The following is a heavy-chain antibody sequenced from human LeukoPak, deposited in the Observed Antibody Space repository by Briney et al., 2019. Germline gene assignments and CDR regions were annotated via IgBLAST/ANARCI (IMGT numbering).Heavy chain of an antibody. Sequence: SVKVSCKASGGTFSSYAISWVRQAPGQGLEWMGGIIPIFGTANYAQKFQGRVTITTDESTSTAYMELSSLRSEDTAVYYCARGIVGASYYYYYMDVWGKGTTVTVSS. V-gene: IGHV1-69*05. D-gene: IGHD1-26*01. J-gene: IGHJ6*03. CDR2: IIPIFGTA. CDR1: GGTFSSYA. CDR3: ARGIVGASYYYYYMDV.